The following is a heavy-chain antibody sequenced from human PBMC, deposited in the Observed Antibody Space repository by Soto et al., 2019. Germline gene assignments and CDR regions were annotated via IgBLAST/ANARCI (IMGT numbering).Heavy chain of an antibody. CDR1: GFTFSSYW. CDR2: IKQDGSEK. Sequence: EVQLVESGGGLVKPGGSLRLSCAASGFTFSSYWMSWVRQAPGKGLEWVANIKQDGSEKYYVDSVKGRFTISRDNAKNSLDLQMNSLRAEDTAVYYCARDVSLGFWSGYYGHYFDYWGQGTLVTVSS. V-gene: IGHV3-7*01. D-gene: IGHD3-3*01. CDR3: ARDVSLGFWSGYYGHYFDY. J-gene: IGHJ4*02.